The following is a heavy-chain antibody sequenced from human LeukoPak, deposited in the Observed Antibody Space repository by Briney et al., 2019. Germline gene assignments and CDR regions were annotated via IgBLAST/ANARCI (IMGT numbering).Heavy chain of an antibody. D-gene: IGHD5-12*01. CDR2: IPYDGSNK. V-gene: IGHV3-30-3*01. CDR1: GITFSTYA. J-gene: IGHJ4*02. CDR3: AKEVGYGSPYFDY. Sequence: PGGSLRLSCAASGITFSTYAMHWVRQAPGKGLEWVTVIPYDGSNKQYADSVKGRFTISRENSKNTLYLQMNNARVDDTAVYYCAKEVGYGSPYFDYWGQGTLVTVSS.